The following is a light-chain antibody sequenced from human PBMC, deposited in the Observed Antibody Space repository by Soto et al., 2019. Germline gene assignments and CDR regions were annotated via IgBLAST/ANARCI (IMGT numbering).Light chain of an antibody. CDR1: SSDVGGYNY. Sequence: QSVLTQPASVSGSLGQSITISCTGTSSDVGGYNYVSWYQQHPGKDPKVVIFEVTKRPSGVSSRFSGSKSGNTASLTVSGLQAEDEGDYYCSSYTSSSTVLFGGGAKLTVL. J-gene: IGLJ2*01. V-gene: IGLV2-14*01. CDR3: SSYTSSSTVL. CDR2: EVT.